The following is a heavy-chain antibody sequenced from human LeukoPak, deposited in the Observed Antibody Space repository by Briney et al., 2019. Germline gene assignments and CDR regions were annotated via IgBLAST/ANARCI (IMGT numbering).Heavy chain of an antibody. CDR1: GYTFTSYY. D-gene: IGHD2/OR15-2a*01. CDR3: AKDGRSTTPGY. CDR2: INPSGGST. V-gene: IGHV1-46*01. J-gene: IGHJ4*02. Sequence: ASVKASCKASGYTFTSYYMHWVRQAPGQGLEWMGIINPSGGSTSYAQKFQGRVTMTRDTSTSTVYMELSSLRSEDTAIYYCAKDGRSTTPGYWGQGTLVTVSS.